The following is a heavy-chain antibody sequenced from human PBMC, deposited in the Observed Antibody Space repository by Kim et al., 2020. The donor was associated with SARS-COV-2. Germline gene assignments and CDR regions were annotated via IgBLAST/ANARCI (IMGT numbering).Heavy chain of an antibody. CDR3: TSVPGTTLAFWDAVDI. V-gene: IGHV3-73*01. J-gene: IGHJ3*02. D-gene: IGHD1-1*01. Sequence: SLKGRYTIARDDSKNTAYLQMNSLKTEDTAVYYCTSVPGTTLAFWDAVDIWGQGTMVTVSS.